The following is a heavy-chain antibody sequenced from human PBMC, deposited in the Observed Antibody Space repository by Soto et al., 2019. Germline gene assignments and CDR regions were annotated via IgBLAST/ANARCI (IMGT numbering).Heavy chain of an antibody. CDR3: ASVTGTATTFDY. J-gene: IGHJ4*02. D-gene: IGHD1-20*01. V-gene: IGHV1-69*02. CDR1: GGTFSSYT. Sequence: QVQLVQSGAEVKKPGSSVKVSCKASGGTFSSYTISWVRQAPGQGLEWMGRIIPILGIANYAQKFQGRVTFTEDKSTSTAYMELSSLRSEDTGVYYCASVTGTATTFDYWGQGTLVTVSS. CDR2: IIPILGIA.